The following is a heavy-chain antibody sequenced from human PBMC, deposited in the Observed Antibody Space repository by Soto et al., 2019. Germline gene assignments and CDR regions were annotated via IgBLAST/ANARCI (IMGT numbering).Heavy chain of an antibody. CDR1: GYTFHNYG. CDR2: ISAYNYNT. V-gene: IGHV1-18*01. J-gene: IGHJ4*02. CDR3: ARRSGVFRLVRYY. D-gene: IGHD3-16*01. Sequence: ASVKVSCKASGYTFHNYGVNWVRQAPGHGLEWMGRISAYNYNTHYAQNFEGRVTMTTDTSTSTAYMELRSLRSDDTAIYYCARRSGVFRLVRYYWGQGTQVAVAS.